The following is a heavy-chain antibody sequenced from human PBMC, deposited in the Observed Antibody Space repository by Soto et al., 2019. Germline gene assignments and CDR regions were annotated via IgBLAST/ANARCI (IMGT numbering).Heavy chain of an antibody. V-gene: IGHV3-48*02. CDR1: GFTFSSYS. Sequence: GGSLRLSCAASGFTFSSYSMNWVRQAPGKGLEWVSYISSSSSTIYYADSVKGRFTISRDNAKNSLYLQMNSLRDEDTAVYYCAILRYFDWFPFDPWGQGTLVTVSS. J-gene: IGHJ5*02. CDR2: ISSSSSTI. D-gene: IGHD3-9*01. CDR3: AILRYFDWFPFDP.